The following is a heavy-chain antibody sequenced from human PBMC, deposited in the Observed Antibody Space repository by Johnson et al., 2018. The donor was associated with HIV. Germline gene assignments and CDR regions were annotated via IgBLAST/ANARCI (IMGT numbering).Heavy chain of an antibody. Sequence: QVQLVESGGGLVQPGRSLRLSCAASGFTFSSYAMHWVRQAPGKGLEWVAVISYDGSNKYYADSVKGRFTISRDNSKNTLYLQMNSLRAEDTAVYYCAREVRRWLQFDAFDIWGQGTMVTVSS. J-gene: IGHJ3*02. CDR2: ISYDGSNK. CDR3: AREVRRWLQFDAFDI. CDR1: GFTFSSYA. D-gene: IGHD5-24*01. V-gene: IGHV3-30*04.